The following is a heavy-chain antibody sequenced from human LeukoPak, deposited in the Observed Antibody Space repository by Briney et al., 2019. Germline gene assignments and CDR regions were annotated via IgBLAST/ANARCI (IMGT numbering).Heavy chain of an antibody. CDR2: INHSGST. J-gene: IGHJ4*02. D-gene: IGHD6-6*01. V-gene: IGHV4-34*01. CDR3: ARGGYRGRSSRSYFDY. Sequence: PSETLSLTCAVYGGSFSGYYWSWIRQPPGKGLEWIGEINHSGSTNYNPSLKSRVTISVDTSKNQFSLKLSSVTAADTAVYYCARGGYRGRSSRSYFDYWGQGTLVTVSS. CDR1: GGSFSGYY.